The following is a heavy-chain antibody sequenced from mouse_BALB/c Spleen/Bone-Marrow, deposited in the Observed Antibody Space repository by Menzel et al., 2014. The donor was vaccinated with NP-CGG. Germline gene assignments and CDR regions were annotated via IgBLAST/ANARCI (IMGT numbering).Heavy chain of an antibody. J-gene: IGHJ2*01. Sequence: VQLQQPGAELVRSGASVKLSCAASGFNIKDYYMNWVKQRPELGLEWIGWIDPENGDTEYAPKFQGKATMTADTSSNTAYLQLSSLTSEDTGVYYCNADPITWGQGTTLTVSS. CDR1: GFNIKDYY. CDR3: NADPIT. V-gene: IGHV14-4*02. CDR2: IDPENGDT.